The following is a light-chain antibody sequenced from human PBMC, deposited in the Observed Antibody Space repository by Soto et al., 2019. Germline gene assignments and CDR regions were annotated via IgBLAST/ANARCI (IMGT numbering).Light chain of an antibody. CDR3: QQYNSWHLT. Sequence: EIVMTQSPATRSVSPGERATLSCRASQSVGSDLAWYQQKPGRTPSLLIYDVSTRATGIPARFSGSGSGTDFTLTISSLQSEDFAVYYCQQYNSWHLTLGGGTKVEIK. V-gene: IGKV3-15*01. CDR2: DVS. CDR1: QSVGSD. J-gene: IGKJ4*01.